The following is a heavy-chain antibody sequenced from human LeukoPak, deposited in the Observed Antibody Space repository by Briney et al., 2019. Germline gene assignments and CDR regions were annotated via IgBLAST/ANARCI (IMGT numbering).Heavy chain of an antibody. CDR3: AKEETTNCSSTSCYFAY. Sequence: PGGSLRLSCAASGFTFSSYVMNWVRQAPGKGLEWVSGISGSGANTYYADSVKGRFTISRDNSKNTLYLQMNSLRAEDTAVYYCAKEETTNCSSTSCYFAYWGQGTLVTVSS. J-gene: IGHJ4*02. CDR1: GFTFSSYV. CDR2: ISGSGANT. V-gene: IGHV3-23*01. D-gene: IGHD2-2*01.